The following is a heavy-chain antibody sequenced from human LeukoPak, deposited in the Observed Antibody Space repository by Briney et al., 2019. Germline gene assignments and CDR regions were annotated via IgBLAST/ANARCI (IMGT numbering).Heavy chain of an antibody. CDR3: ARDMPWGRGQPVYFDY. CDR2: IIPILGIA. Sequence: SVKVSCKASGGTFSSYTIGWVRQAPGQGLEWMGRIIPILGIANYAQKFQGRVTITADKSTSTAYMELSSLRSEDTAVYYCARDMPWGRGQPVYFDYWGQGTLVTVSS. J-gene: IGHJ4*02. CDR1: GGTFSSYT. D-gene: IGHD2-2*01. V-gene: IGHV1-69*04.